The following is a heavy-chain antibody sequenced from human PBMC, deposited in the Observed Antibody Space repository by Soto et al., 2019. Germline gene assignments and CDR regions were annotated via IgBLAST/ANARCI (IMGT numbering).Heavy chain of an antibody. CDR3: ARLGLPARYYYYGMDV. Sequence: PSQTLSLTCAISGDSVSSNSAAWNWIRQSPSRGLEWLGRPYYRSKWYNDYAVSVKSRVTINPDTSKNQFSMQLNSVTPEDTAVYYCARLGLPARYYYYGMDVWGQGTTVTVSS. V-gene: IGHV6-1*01. CDR1: GDSVSSNSAA. D-gene: IGHD3-16*01. CDR2: PYYRSKWYN. J-gene: IGHJ6*02.